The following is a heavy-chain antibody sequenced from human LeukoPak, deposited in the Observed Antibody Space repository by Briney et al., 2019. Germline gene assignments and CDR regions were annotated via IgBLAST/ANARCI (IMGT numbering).Heavy chain of an antibody. CDR3: ARESGDTDNWFDP. CDR2: LYYIWYT. CDR1: GGSISSHY. Sequence: SDTLSLTCTVSGGSISSHYWSWIRHPPGKALEWIGYLYYIWYTNSHPSLQSRVTMSVDPSRNQFSLRLGPVTAGDTAVYSCARESGDTDNWFDPWGQGNLVTVSS. J-gene: IGHJ5*02. D-gene: IGHD2-21*02. V-gene: IGHV4-59*11.